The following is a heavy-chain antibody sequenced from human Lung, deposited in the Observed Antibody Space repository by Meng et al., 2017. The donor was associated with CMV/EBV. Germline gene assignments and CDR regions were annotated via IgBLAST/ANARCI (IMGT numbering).Heavy chain of an antibody. J-gene: IGHJ4*02. Sequence: VQLQGRGLGRVKPSQTLSLTCTVSGGSISSGDYYWSWIRQPPGKGLEWIGYIYYTGSTYYNPSLKSRVIISVDTSKNQFSLKLNSVTAADTAVYYCARVGGCSGGGCYHRLFDYWGQGTLVTVSS. CDR3: ARVGGCSGGGCYHRLFDY. CDR2: IYYTGST. D-gene: IGHD2-15*01. V-gene: IGHV4-30-4*01. CDR1: GGSISSGDYY.